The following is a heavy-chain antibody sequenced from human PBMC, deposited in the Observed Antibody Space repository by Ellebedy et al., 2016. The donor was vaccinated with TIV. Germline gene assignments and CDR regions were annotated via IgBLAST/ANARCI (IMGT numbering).Heavy chain of an antibody. D-gene: IGHD6-13*01. CDR1: GYSFTGYY. CDR2: MNPNSGDT. Sequence: AASVKVSCKVSGYSFTGYYIHWMRQAPGQGLEWMGWMNPNSGDTKYAQEFQGRVTMTRDTSITTAYMEVSRLRSDDTAVYYCARQYRTGWLDYWGQGTLVTVSS. CDR3: ARQYRTGWLDY. J-gene: IGHJ4*02. V-gene: IGHV1-2*02.